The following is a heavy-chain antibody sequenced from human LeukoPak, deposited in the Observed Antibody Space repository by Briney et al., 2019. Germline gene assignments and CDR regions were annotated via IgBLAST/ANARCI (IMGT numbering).Heavy chain of an antibody. V-gene: IGHV3-23*01. D-gene: IGHD3-16*01. Sequence: GGSLRLSCAASGFTFSSYAMSWVRQAPGKGLEWVSAISGSGGSTYYADSVKGRFTISRDNSKNTLHLQMNSLRAEDTAVYYCAHRLGGALDYWGQGTLVTVSS. J-gene: IGHJ4*02. CDR3: AHRLGGALDY. CDR2: ISGSGGST. CDR1: GFTFSSYA.